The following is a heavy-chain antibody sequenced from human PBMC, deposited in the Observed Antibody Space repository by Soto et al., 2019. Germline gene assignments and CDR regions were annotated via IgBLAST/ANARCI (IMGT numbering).Heavy chain of an antibody. CDR1: GFTLSNYW. CDR3: ARDDVLCDGGRCYGVPLAV. J-gene: IGHJ6*04. Sequence: GGSLRLSCAASGFTLSNYWMHWVRQAPGKGPVWVSRIDNDGSSTTYADSVKGRFTISRDIAENTVHLQMDSLRAEDTAVYYCARDDVLCDGGRCYGVPLAVWGKGTTVTVSS. CDR2: IDNDGSST. D-gene: IGHD2-15*01. V-gene: IGHV3-74*03.